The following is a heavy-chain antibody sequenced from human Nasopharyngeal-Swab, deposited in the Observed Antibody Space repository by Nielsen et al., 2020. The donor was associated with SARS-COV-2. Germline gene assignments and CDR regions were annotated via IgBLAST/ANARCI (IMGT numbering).Heavy chain of an antibody. V-gene: IGHV3-21*01. D-gene: IGHD1-20*01. J-gene: IGHJ6*02. CDR1: GFTFSNAW. Sequence: GESLKISCAASGFTFSNAWMNWVRQAPGKGLEWVSSVSSTSTYIYYADSVKGRFTISRDNAKNSLYLQLNSLRAEDTAVYYCASTYNYYGDYYYGMDVWGQGTTVTVSS. CDR3: ASTYNYYGDYYYGMDV. CDR2: VSSTSTYI.